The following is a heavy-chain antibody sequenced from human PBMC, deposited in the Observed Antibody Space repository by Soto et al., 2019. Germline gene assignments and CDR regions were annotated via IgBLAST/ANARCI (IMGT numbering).Heavy chain of an antibody. D-gene: IGHD3-10*01. V-gene: IGHV3-74*01. CDR1: GFTFSSHC. CDR2: INSDGGGT. CDR3: ARARSYGSGSSLDY. Sequence: EVQLVESGGGLVQPGGSLRLSCAASGFTFSSHCMHWVRQAPGKGLVWVSRINSDGGGTNYADSVQGRFTISRDNAKNTLYLQMNSLRAEDTAVYYCARARSYGSGSSLDYWGQGTLVTVSS. J-gene: IGHJ4*02.